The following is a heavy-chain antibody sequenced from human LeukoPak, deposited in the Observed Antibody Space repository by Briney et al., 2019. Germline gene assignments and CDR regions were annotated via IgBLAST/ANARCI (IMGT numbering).Heavy chain of an antibody. CDR2: ISDNGGYT. V-gene: IGHV3-23*01. J-gene: IGHJ4*02. CDR3: AKQLGYCSDGSCYFPY. CDR1: GFTFSSSA. Sequence: GESLRLSCAASGFTFSSSAMSWVRQAPGKGLEWVSAISDNGGYTYYADSVQGRFTISRDNSKSTLCLQMNSLRAEDTAVYYCAKQLGYCSDGSCYFPYWGQGTLVTVSS. D-gene: IGHD2-15*01.